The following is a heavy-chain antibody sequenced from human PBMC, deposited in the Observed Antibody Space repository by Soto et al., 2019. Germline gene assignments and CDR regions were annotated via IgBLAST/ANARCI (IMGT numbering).Heavy chain of an antibody. J-gene: IGHJ3*02. CDR2: LTSDGSYR. Sequence: QGQLAESGGGVVQPGRSLRLSCAASGFTFSTYGLHWVRQAPGKGLEWVALLTSDGSYRFSADSVKGRFTISRDNSNNILYLPMNSLRTEVTAIYYCAKGGSFDIWGQGTMVTVSS. V-gene: IGHV3-30*18. CDR1: GFTFSTYG. D-gene: IGHD3-16*01. CDR3: AKGGSFDI.